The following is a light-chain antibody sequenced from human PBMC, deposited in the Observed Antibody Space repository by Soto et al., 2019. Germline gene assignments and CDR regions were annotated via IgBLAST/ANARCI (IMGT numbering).Light chain of an antibody. CDR3: QQFGSSPRT. J-gene: IGKJ1*01. Sequence: VLTQSPGTLSLSPGERATLSCRASQSVSSTYLAWYQQKPGQAPRLLSYGASSRSNGIPDRFSGSGSGTDFTLTIIRLEPEDVAVYYCQQFGSSPRTFGHGTKVDI. CDR2: GAS. V-gene: IGKV3-20*01. CDR1: QSVSSTY.